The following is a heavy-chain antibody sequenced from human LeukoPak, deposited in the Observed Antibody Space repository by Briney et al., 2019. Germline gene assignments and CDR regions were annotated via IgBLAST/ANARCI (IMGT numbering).Heavy chain of an antibody. V-gene: IGHV3-7*05. D-gene: IGHD1-1*01. CDR1: GFTFSSSW. Sequence: PGGSLRLSCAACGFTFSSSWLTWVRQAPGKGLEWVAHLKEDGTEEYYVDSVKGRFTISRDNAKNSLYLQMNSLIAEDTAVYYCAGWNDGWEFDYWGQGTLVSVAS. CDR2: LKEDGTEE. J-gene: IGHJ4*02. CDR3: AGWNDGWEFDY.